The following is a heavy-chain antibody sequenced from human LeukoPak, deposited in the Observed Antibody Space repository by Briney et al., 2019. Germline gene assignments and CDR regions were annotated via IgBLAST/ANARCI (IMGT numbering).Heavy chain of an antibody. Sequence: TSETLSLTCTVSDGSITNDDWSWVRQPPGKGLEFIGHVHYSGTANYKPSLRSRVTISIATSKQQFFLKLKSVTAADTAVYYCARGYGDFRVEGRYFHSWGQGTLVTVSS. V-gene: IGHV4-59*01. CDR1: DGSITNDD. CDR2: VHYSGTA. J-gene: IGHJ4*02. D-gene: IGHD4-17*01. CDR3: ARGYGDFRVEGRYFHS.